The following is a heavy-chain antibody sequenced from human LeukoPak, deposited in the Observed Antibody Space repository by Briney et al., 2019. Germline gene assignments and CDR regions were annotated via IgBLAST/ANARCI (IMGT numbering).Heavy chain of an antibody. CDR1: GYSFTRYA. Sequence: ASVKVSCKAFGYSFTRYAMHWVRQAPGQRLEWMGWINAGNGNTKYSQKFQGRVTMTRDTSTSTVYMELSSLRSEDTAVYYCARDPAYSSGWRYWGQGTLVTVSS. D-gene: IGHD6-19*01. CDR3: ARDPAYSSGWRY. J-gene: IGHJ4*02. CDR2: INAGNGNT. V-gene: IGHV1-3*01.